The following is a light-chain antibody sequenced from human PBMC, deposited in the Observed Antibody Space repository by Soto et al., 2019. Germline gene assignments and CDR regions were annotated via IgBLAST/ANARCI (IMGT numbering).Light chain of an antibody. J-gene: IGLJ3*02. V-gene: IGLV1-40*01. CDR1: NSNIGAGYD. CDR3: QSQDGSLSVSV. Sequence: QSVLTQPPSVSGAPGQRVTISCTGSNSNIGAGYDVHWYQQLPRIAPKLLIYGNNIRPSGVPDRFSGSKFATSAYLTISGLQADDEAEYYCQSQDGSLSVSVFGGGTKLTVL. CDR2: GNN.